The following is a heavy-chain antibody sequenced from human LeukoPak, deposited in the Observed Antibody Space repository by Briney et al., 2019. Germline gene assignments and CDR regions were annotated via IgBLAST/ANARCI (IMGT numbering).Heavy chain of an antibody. CDR2: IYTSGST. CDR1: GNSISSYY. J-gene: IGHJ4*02. CDR3: ARETTGLARYFDY. D-gene: IGHD4-11*01. V-gene: IGHV4-4*07. Sequence: PSETLSLTCTVSGNSISSYYWSWIRQPAGKGLEWIGRIYTSGSTNYNPSLKSRVTMSLDTPKNQFSLNLSSVTPADTAFYYCARETTGLARYFDYWGQGTLVTVSS.